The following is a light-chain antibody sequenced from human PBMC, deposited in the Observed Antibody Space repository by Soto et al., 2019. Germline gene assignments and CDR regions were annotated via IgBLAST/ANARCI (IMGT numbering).Light chain of an antibody. CDR1: KLGDKY. CDR2: QDS. J-gene: IGLJ1*01. V-gene: IGLV3-1*01. CDR3: QAWDSSIRV. Sequence: SYELTQPPSVSVSPGQTASITCSGAKLGDKYACWYQQKPGQSPVLVIYQDSKRPSGIPERFSGSNSGNTATLTIRGTQAMDEADYYCQAWDSSIRVFGTGTKLTVL.